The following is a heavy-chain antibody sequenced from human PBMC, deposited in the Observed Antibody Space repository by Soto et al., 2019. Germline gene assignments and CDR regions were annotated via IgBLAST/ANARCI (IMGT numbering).Heavy chain of an antibody. CDR2: ISSSSSYI. CDR3: ARGGVVVAAIDKDY. CDR1: GFAFNNYG. D-gene: IGHD2-15*01. V-gene: IGHV3-21*01. Sequence: PGGSLRLSCTVSGFAFNNYGISWVRQAPGKGLEWVSSISSSSSYIYYADSVKGRFTISRDNAKNSLYLQMNSLRAEDTAVYYCARGGVVVAAIDKDYWGQGTLVTVSS. J-gene: IGHJ4*02.